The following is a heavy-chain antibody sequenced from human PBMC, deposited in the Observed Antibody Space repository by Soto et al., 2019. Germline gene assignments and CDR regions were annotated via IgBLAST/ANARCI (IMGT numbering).Heavy chain of an antibody. CDR3: ARGWATVLGVVISFFDY. D-gene: IGHD3-3*01. V-gene: IGHV5-51*01. J-gene: IGHJ4*02. CDR2: IYPADSDT. CDR1: GYTYTNFW. Sequence: GESLKISCQGSGYTYTNFWIGWVRQMPGKGLEWMGIIYPADSDTRYSPSFEGQVTISADKSIDAAYLQWNSLKASDTGIYYCARGWATVLGVVISFFDYWGPGTLVTVSS.